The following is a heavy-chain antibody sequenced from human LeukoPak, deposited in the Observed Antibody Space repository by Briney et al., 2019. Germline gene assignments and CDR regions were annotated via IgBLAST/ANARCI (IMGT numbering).Heavy chain of an antibody. J-gene: IGHJ6*03. V-gene: IGHV4-61*02. D-gene: IGHD2-2*01. CDR2: IYTSGST. CDR3: AREVVPAAMTYYYYYYMDV. Sequence: SETLSLTCTVSGGSISSGSYYWSWIRQPAGKGLEWIGRIYTSGSTNYNPSLKSRVTISVDTSKNQFSLKLSSVTAAGTAVYYCAREVVPAAMTYYYYYYMDVWGKGTTVTVSS. CDR1: GGSISSGSYY.